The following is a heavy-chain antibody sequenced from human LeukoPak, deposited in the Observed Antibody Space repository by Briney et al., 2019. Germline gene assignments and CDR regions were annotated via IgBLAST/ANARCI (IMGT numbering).Heavy chain of an antibody. J-gene: IGHJ4*02. CDR2: ISYDGSIN. D-gene: IGHD2-15*01. CDR1: GFTFNSYA. CDR3: ARDRRYCGGGSCYSDYFFDY. Sequence: GGSLRLSCAASGFTFNSYAVHWVRQAPGKGLEWVAVISYDGSINFYAASVKGRFTISRDNSKNTLYLQMNSLRPEDTALYFCARDRRYCGGGSCYSDYFFDYWGQGTLVTVSS. V-gene: IGHV3-30-3*01.